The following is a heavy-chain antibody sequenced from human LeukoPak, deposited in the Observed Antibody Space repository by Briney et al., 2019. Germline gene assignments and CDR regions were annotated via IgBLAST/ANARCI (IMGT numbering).Heavy chain of an antibody. CDR3: ARQTGSGLFILP. J-gene: IGHJ4*02. Sequence: SETLSLTCTVSGVSISSSNSYWGWIRQPPGKGVEWIGSIYYSGNTYYNASLKSQVSISIDTSKNQFSLRLTSVTAADTAVYYCARQTGSGLFILPGGQGTLVTVSS. D-gene: IGHD3/OR15-3a*01. V-gene: IGHV4-39*01. CDR2: IYYSGNT. CDR1: GVSISSSNSY.